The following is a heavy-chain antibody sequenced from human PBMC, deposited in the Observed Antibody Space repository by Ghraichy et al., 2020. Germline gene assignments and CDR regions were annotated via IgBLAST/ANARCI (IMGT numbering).Heavy chain of an antibody. V-gene: IGHV3-33*01. D-gene: IGHD3-10*01. J-gene: IGHJ6*02. CDR3: ARDYYGSGSYFFSYYYGMDV. CDR2: IWYDGSNK. CDR1: GFTFSSYG. Sequence: GESLNISCAASGFTFSSYGMHWVRQAPGKGLEWVAVIWYDGSNKYYADSVKGRFTISRDNSKNTLYLQMNSLRAEDTAVYYCARDYYGSGSYFFSYYYGMDVWGQGTTVTVSS.